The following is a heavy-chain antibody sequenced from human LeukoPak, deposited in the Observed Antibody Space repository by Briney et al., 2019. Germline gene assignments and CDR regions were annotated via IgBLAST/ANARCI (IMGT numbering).Heavy chain of an antibody. CDR2: ISSSSSYI. J-gene: IGHJ6*02. V-gene: IGHV3-21*01. CDR1: GFTFSSYS. Sequence: GGSLRLSCAASGFTFSSYSMNWVRQAPGKGLEWVSSISSSSSYIYYADSVKGRFTISRDNAKNSLYLQMNSLRAEDTAVYYCARVGIAAAGCYYYGMDVWGQGTTVTVSS. D-gene: IGHD6-13*01. CDR3: ARVGIAAAGCYYYGMDV.